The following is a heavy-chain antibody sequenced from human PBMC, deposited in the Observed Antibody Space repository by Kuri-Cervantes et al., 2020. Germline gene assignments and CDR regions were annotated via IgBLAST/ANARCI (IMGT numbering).Heavy chain of an antibody. CDR3: ARDGDSSGYWPYYYYGMDV. CDR2: INPSGGST. D-gene: IGHD3-22*01. Sequence: ASGKVSCKASGYTFTSYYMHWVRQAPGQGLEWMGIINPSGGSTSYAQKFQGRVTMTRDTSTSTVYMELSSLRSEDTAVYYCARDGDSSGYWPYYYYGMDVWGQGTTVTVSS. CDR1: GYTFTSYY. V-gene: IGHV1-46*01. J-gene: IGHJ6*02.